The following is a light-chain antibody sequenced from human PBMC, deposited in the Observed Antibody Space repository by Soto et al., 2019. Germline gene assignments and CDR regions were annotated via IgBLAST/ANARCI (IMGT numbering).Light chain of an antibody. Sequence: GECAALSCRAIHTVSIPYLTWYQQKPGQAPRLLIFGASTRATGIPDRFSGSGSGRDFTLTISGLEPEDFGVYYCQQYGSSPLISFGQGTRPAI. V-gene: IGKV3-20*01. J-gene: IGKJ5*01. CDR3: QQYGSSPLIS. CDR2: GAS. CDR1: HTVSIPY.